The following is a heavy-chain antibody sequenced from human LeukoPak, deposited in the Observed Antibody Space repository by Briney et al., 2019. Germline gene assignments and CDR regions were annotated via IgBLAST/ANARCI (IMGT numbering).Heavy chain of an antibody. V-gene: IGHV4-34*01. CDR2: INHSRST. CDR1: GGSFSGYY. Sequence: SETLSLTCAVYGGSFSGYYWSWIRQPPGKGLEWIGEINHSRSTNYNPSLKSRVTISVDTSKNQFSLKLSSVTAADTAVYYCARGPPSLITMVRGLYGMDVWGQGTTVTVSS. J-gene: IGHJ6*02. CDR3: ARGPPSLITMVRGLYGMDV. D-gene: IGHD3-10*01.